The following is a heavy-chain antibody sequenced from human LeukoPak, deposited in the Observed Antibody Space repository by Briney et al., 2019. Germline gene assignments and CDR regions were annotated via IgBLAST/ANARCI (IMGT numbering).Heavy chain of an antibody. CDR1: GYTFIDDY. Sequence: ASVKVSCKPSGYTFIDDYLHWVRQAPGQGLESLGWIDPDTGDINYPHKFQGRVTMSRDTSSTTAYMELNRLRSDDTAVYYCARAGHNSNSGGYDFWGLGTLVTVSS. V-gene: IGHV1-2*02. J-gene: IGHJ4*02. CDR2: IDPDTGDI. CDR3: ARAGHNSNSGGYDF. D-gene: IGHD3-22*01.